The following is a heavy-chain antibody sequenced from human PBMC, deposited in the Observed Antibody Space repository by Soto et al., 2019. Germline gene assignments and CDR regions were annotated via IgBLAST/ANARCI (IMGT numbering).Heavy chain of an antibody. Sequence: QVQLQQWGAGLLKPSETLSLTCAVYGGSFSGYYWSWIRQPPGKGLEWIGELNDSGGTNYNASLKSRVSISVDTSKNQFSLKLSFVTVADTAVYYCARGRGGVQHWGQGTLVTVSS. V-gene: IGHV4-34*01. D-gene: IGHD3-10*01. J-gene: IGHJ1*01. CDR1: GGSFSGYY. CDR2: LNDSGGT. CDR3: ARGRGGVQH.